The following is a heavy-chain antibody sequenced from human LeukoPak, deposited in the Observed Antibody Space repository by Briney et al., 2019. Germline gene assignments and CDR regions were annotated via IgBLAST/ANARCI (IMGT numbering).Heavy chain of an antibody. J-gene: IGHJ6*03. CDR2: INPNSGGT. V-gene: IGHV1-2*02. CDR3: ARGRREYSYAPGGYYYYYYMDV. Sequence: GASVKVSCKASGYTFTGYYVHWVRQAPGQGLEWMGWINPNSGGTNYAQKFQGRVTMTRDTSISTAYMELSRLRSDDTAVYYCARGRREYSYAPGGYYYYYYMDVWGKGTTVTVSS. CDR1: GYTFTGYY. D-gene: IGHD5-18*01.